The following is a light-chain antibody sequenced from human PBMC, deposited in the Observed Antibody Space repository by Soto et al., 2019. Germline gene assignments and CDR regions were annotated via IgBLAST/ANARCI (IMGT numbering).Light chain of an antibody. CDR2: DAS. CDR3: QQRSNWPLT. Sequence: EVVLTQSPATLSLSPGERATLSCRASQSVSTYLAWYQQKPGQGPRLVIYDASNRATGIPARFSGSGSGTDFTLTISRLEPEDFAVYYCQQRSNWPLTFVGGTKVEIK. V-gene: IGKV3-11*01. CDR1: QSVSTY. J-gene: IGKJ4*01.